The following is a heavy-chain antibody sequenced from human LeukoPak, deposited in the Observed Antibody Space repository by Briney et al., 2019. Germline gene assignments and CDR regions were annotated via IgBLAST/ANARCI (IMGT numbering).Heavy chain of an antibody. V-gene: IGHV3-74*01. CDR3: ARALGVPRDDSDY. CDR1: GFTFSSHW. D-gene: IGHD3-16*01. Sequence: GGSLRLSCAASGFTFSSHWMHWVRQAPGKGLVWVSRINSDGSNIDYADSVKGRFIISRDNAKNTLYLQMNSLRAEDTAVYYCARALGVPRDDSDYWGQGTLVTVSS. CDR2: INSDGSNI. J-gene: IGHJ4*02.